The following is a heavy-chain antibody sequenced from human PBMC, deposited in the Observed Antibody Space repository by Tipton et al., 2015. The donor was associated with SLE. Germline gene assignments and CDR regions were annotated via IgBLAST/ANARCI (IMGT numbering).Heavy chain of an antibody. Sequence: TLSLTCAVSGYSISSGYYWGWIRQPPGKGLEWFGSIYHSGSTYYNPSLKSRVTISVDTSKNQFSLKLSSVTAADTAVYYCAREEYYDILTGYSKGGGFDYWGQGTLVTVSS. J-gene: IGHJ4*02. CDR1: GYSISSGYY. CDR2: IYHSGST. V-gene: IGHV4-38-2*02. CDR3: AREEYYDILTGYSKGGGFDY. D-gene: IGHD3-9*01.